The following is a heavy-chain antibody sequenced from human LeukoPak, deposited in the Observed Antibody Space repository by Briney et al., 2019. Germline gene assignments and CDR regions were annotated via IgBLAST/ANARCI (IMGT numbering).Heavy chain of an antibody. CDR1: GFTFSSYS. D-gene: IGHD3-3*01. CDR2: ISSSSSYI. CDR3: ARDFFPPATAFWSGYY. Sequence: GGSLRLSCAASGFTFSSYSMNWVRQAPGKGLEWVSSISSSSSYIYYADSVKGRFTISRDNAKNSLYLQMNSLRAEDTAVYYCARDFFPPATAFWSGYYWGQGTLVTVSS. J-gene: IGHJ4*02. V-gene: IGHV3-21*01.